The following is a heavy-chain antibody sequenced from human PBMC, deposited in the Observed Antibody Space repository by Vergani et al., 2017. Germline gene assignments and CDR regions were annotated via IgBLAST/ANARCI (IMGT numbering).Heavy chain of an antibody. Sequence: QVQLVQSGAEVKKPGASVKVSCKASGYTFTSYGISWVRQAPGQGLEWMGWISAYNGNTNYAQKLQGRVTMTTDTSMSTAYMELRSLRSDDTAVYYCARDVEQGYSYGYHWYYYGMDVWGQGTTVTVSS. D-gene: IGHD5-18*01. V-gene: IGHV1-18*04. CDR3: ARDVEQGYSYGYHWYYYGMDV. J-gene: IGHJ6*02. CDR2: ISAYNGNT. CDR1: GYTFTSYG.